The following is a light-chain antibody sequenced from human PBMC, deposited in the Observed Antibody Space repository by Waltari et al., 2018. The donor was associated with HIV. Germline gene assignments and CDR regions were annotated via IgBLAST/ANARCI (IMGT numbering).Light chain of an antibody. CDR2: AVS. V-gene: IGKV1-9*01. CDR1: QAISGN. Sequence: DTQLTQSLSFLSASVGDRVTITCRASQAISGNLAWYQQRQGRAPKLLVYAVSALQSGVPSRFSGSVSGTRFTLTINRLQTEDFATYYCQQLHSYLGYTFGQGTKVDIK. J-gene: IGKJ2*01. CDR3: QQLHSYLGYT.